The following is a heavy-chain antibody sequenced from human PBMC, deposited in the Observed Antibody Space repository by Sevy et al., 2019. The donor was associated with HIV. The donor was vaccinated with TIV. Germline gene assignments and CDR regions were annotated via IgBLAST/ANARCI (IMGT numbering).Heavy chain of an antibody. Sequence: ASVKVSCKASGYTFTSYGISWVRQAPGQGLEWMGWISAYNGNTNYAQTLQGRVTMTTDTSTSTAYMELRSLRSDDTAVYYCARGSRVAVAGDIDYWGQGTLVTVSS. CDR3: ARGSRVAVAGDIDY. CDR1: GYTFTSYG. CDR2: ISAYNGNT. V-gene: IGHV1-18*01. J-gene: IGHJ4*02. D-gene: IGHD6-19*01.